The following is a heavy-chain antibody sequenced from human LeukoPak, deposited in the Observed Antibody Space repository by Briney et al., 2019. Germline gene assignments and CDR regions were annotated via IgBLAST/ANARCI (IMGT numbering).Heavy chain of an antibody. CDR3: ARAPLVVVPAAHNWFDP. V-gene: IGHV1-69*01. Sequence: GSSVKVSCKASGGTFSSYAISWVRQAPGQGLEWMGGIIPIFGTANYAQKFQGRVTITADESTSTAYMELSSLRSEDTAVYYCARAPLVVVPAAHNWFDPWGQGTLVTVSS. J-gene: IGHJ5*02. CDR1: GGTFSSYA. D-gene: IGHD2-2*01. CDR2: IIPIFGTA.